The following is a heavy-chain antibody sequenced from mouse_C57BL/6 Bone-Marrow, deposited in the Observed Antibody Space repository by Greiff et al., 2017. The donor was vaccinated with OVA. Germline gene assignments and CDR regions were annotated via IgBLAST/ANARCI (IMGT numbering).Heavy chain of an antibody. V-gene: IGHV5-6*01. D-gene: IGHD1-1*01. Sequence: EVNVVESGGDLVKPGGSLKLSCAASGFTFSSSGMSWVRQTPDKRLEWVATISSGGSYTYYPDSVKGRFTISRDNAKNTLYLQMSSLKSEDTAMYYCARHGDYGSFFYYWGQGTTLTVSS. CDR3: ARHGDYGSFFYY. CDR1: GFTFSSSG. J-gene: IGHJ2*01. CDR2: ISSGGSYT.